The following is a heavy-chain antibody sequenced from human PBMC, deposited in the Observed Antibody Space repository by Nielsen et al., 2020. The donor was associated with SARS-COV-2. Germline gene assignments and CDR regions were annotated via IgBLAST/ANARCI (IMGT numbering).Heavy chain of an antibody. CDR2: ISYDGSEK. Sequence: GGSLRLSCAASGFTFDNYAMTWVRQAPGKGLEWVAVISYDGSEKYFADSVKGRFTISRDNSKNTLYLHMNSLRAEDTAVYYCARGNGWGSYFDYWGQGTLVTVSS. CDR3: ARGNGWGSYFDY. V-gene: IGHV3-30-3*01. D-gene: IGHD7-27*01. J-gene: IGHJ4*02. CDR1: GFTFDNYA.